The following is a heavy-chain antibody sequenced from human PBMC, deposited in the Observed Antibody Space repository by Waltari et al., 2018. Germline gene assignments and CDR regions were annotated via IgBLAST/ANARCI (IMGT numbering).Heavy chain of an antibody. CDR1: GGSISSSSYY. CDR2: IYYSGST. D-gene: IGHD6-13*01. CDR3: ARAVPPTAAGPPSGLDY. J-gene: IGHJ4*02. V-gene: IGHV4-39*01. Sequence: QLQLQESGPGLVKPSETLSLTCTVSGGSISSSSYYWGWIRQPPGKGLEWIGSIYYSGSTYYNPSLKSRVTISVDTSKNQFSLKLSSVTAADTAVYYCARAVPPTAAGPPSGLDYWGQGTLVTVSS.